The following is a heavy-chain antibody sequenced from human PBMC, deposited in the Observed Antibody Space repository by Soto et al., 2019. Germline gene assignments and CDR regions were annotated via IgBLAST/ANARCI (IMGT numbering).Heavy chain of an antibody. Sequence: EVQLVESGGGLVQPGGSLRLSCAASGFTVNNNYMSWVRQAPGEGLEWVSVIYSGGSTYYVDSVKGRFTMSRDNSKNTVYLQMNSLRAEDTAVYYCARDLYSSGWLTGFDPWGQGTLVTVSS. CDR3: ARDLYSSGWLTGFDP. CDR1: GFTVNNNY. V-gene: IGHV3-66*01. J-gene: IGHJ5*02. CDR2: IYSGGST. D-gene: IGHD6-19*01.